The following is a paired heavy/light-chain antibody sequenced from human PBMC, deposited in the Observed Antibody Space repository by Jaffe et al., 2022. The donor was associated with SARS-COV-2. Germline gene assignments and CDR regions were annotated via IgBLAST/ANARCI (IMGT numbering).Heavy chain of an antibody. CDR3: ARPLTNHYFDL. Sequence: QLHLQESGPGLVKPSETLSLICSVSGDSITSNNYYWGWIRQPPGKGLEWIGTVYNSGDTFYNPSLKSRLTMSVDTSRNQFSLNLSSVTAADTAIYYCARPLTNHYFDLWGRGTLVTVSS. V-gene: IGHV4-39*01. CDR2: VYNSGDT. J-gene: IGHJ2*01. CDR1: GDSITSNNYY.
Light chain of an antibody. CDR3: QQYGNSRT. J-gene: IGKJ1*01. Sequence: EIVLTQSPGTLSLSPGERATLSCRSSQSVRNNYLAWYQQKPGQAPRLLIYGASSRATGIPDRFSGSGSGTDFILTISRLEPEDFAVYYCQQYGNSRTFGQGTKVEIK. V-gene: IGKV3-20*01. CDR2: GAS. CDR1: QSVRNNY.